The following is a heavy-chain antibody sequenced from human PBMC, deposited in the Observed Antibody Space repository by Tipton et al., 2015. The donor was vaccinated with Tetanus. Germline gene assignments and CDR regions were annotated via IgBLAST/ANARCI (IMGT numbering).Heavy chain of an antibody. CDR1: GYNFTNYW. CDR3: ARPDRYCSGGSCYLALDS. Sequence: QLVQSGAVVKKPGESLKISCQGSGYNFTNYWIGWVRQATGQGLEWMGWMKPNSGSTGYAQKFRGRVTMTRDTSINTAYMELSDLRSEDTAVYYCARPDRYCSGGSCYLALDSWGQGTLVTVST. V-gene: IGHV1-8*02. D-gene: IGHD2-15*01. J-gene: IGHJ4*02. CDR2: MKPNSGST.